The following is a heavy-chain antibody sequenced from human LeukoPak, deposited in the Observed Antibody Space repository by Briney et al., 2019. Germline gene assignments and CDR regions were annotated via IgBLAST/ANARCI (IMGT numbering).Heavy chain of an antibody. CDR3: ARGRGSTSSNFEY. D-gene: IGHD2-2*01. V-gene: IGHV1-2*02. J-gene: IGHJ4*02. Sequence: ASVKVSCKASGYTFTGYYMHWVRQAPGQGLEWMGWINPNSGGTNYAQQFQGRVTMTRDTSISTAFMELSRLTSDDTAVYSCARGRGSTSSNFEYWGQGTLVTVSS. CDR1: GYTFTGYY. CDR2: INPNSGGT.